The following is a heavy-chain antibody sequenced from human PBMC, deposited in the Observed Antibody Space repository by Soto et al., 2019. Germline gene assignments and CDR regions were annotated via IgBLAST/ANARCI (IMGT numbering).Heavy chain of an antibody. V-gene: IGHV4-39*07. J-gene: IGHJ6*02. CDR3: AREDSYGWSGESLDV. D-gene: IGHD6-19*01. CDR2: LSYLGT. Sequence: SETLSLTCTVSNDSIRSGTYYWAWIRQPPGRGLEWMGSLSYLGTNYNPSLKSRAIISDDTSKNQFSLTLTSVTAADTAVYYCAREDSYGWSGESLDVWGQGTTVTVSS. CDR1: NDSIRSGTYY.